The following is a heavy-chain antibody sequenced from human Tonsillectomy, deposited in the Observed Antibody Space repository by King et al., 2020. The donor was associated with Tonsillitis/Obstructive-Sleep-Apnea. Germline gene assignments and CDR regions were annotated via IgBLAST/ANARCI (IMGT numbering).Heavy chain of an antibody. V-gene: IGHV1-2*02. CDR2: INPNSGGT. J-gene: IGHJ2*01. D-gene: IGHD2-21*02. Sequence: QLVQSGAEVKKPGASVKVSCKASGYTFTGYYMHWVRQAPGQGLEWMGWINPNSGGTNYAQKFQGRVTMTRDTSISTAYMELSRLRSDDTAVYYCARDRTDGIVVVTATRYFDLWGRGTLVTVSS. CDR1: GYTFTGYY. CDR3: ARDRTDGIVVVTATRYFDL.